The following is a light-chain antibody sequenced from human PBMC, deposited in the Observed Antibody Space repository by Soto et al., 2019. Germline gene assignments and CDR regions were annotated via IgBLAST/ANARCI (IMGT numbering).Light chain of an antibody. CDR3: GSITRSSNSL. Sequence: QSALSQSASVSGSPGQSITISCTGTSSDVGGFEYVSWYQRQPGKAPKLIIYDVTKRPSGVSNRFSGSKSGNTASLTISGIQAEDEGDYYCGSITRSSNSLFGTGTKVTVL. CDR2: DVT. CDR1: SSDVGGFEY. V-gene: IGLV2-14*01. J-gene: IGLJ1*01.